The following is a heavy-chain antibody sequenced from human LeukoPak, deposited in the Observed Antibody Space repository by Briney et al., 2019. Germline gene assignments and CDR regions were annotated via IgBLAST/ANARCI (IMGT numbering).Heavy chain of an antibody. Sequence: GGSLRLSCAASGFTFSTYAMSWVRQAPGEGLEWVSGLSGSGGSTLYADSVKGRFTISRDNSKNTVYLHINSLRAEDTAVYYCAKFEGLCGSANTCYHFDCWGQGTLVTVSS. CDR3: AKFEGLCGSANTCYHFDC. J-gene: IGHJ4*02. V-gene: IGHV3-23*01. D-gene: IGHD2-2*01. CDR1: GFTFSTYA. CDR2: LSGSGGST.